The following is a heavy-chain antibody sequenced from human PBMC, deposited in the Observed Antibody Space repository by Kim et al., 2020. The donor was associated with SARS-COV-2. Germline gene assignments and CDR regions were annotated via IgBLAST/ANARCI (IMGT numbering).Heavy chain of an antibody. D-gene: IGHD3-22*01. CDR2: IYPGDSDT. V-gene: IGHV5-51*01. CDR1: GYSFTSYW. CDR3: ARRGYYYDSSGYQDAFDI. Sequence: GESLKISCKGSGYSFTSYWIGWVRQMPGKGLEWMGIIYPGDSDTRYSPSFQGQVTISADKSISTAYLQWSSLKASDTAMYYCARRGYYYDSSGYQDAFDIWGQGTMVTVSS. J-gene: IGHJ3*02.